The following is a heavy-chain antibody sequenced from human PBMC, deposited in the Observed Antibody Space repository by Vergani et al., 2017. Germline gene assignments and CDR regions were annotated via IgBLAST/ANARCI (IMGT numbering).Heavy chain of an antibody. CDR3: ARDAGGRGSLDY. CDR1: GFTFSSYE. CDR2: ISSSGSTI. D-gene: IGHD3-16*01. J-gene: IGHJ4*02. V-gene: IGHV3-48*03. Sequence: EVQLVESGGGLVQPGGSLRLSCAASGFTFSSYEMNWVRQAPGKGLEWVSYISSSGSTIYYADSVKGRFTISRDNAKNSLYLQMNSLRAEDTAVYDCARDAGGRGSLDYWGQGTLVTVSS.